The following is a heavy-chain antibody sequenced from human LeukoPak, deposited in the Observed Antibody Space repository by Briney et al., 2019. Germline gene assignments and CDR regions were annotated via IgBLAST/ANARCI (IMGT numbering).Heavy chain of an antibody. CDR3: ARVHRRDGYNYVNY. CDR1: GGSFRGYY. J-gene: IGHJ4*02. CDR2: INHSGST. Sequence: SETLSLTCAVYGGSFRGYYWSWIRQPPGKGLEWIGEINHSGSTNYNPSLKSRVTISVDTSKNQFSLKLSSVTAADTAVYYCARVHRRDGYNYVNYWGQGTLVTVSS. D-gene: IGHD5-24*01. V-gene: IGHV4-34*01.